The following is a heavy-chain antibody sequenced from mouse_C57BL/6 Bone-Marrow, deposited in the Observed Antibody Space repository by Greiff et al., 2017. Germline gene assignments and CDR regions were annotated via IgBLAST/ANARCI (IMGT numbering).Heavy chain of an antibody. Sequence: VQLQQSGAELVRPGASVKLSCTASGFNIKDDYMHWVKQRPEQGLEWIGWIDPENGDTEYASKFQGKAPITADTSSNTASLQLSSLTSEDTAVYYCTTIITTGYWGEGTTLTGSS. CDR2: IDPENGDT. CDR1: GFNIKDDY. J-gene: IGHJ2*01. D-gene: IGHD1-2*01. CDR3: TTIITTGY. V-gene: IGHV14-4*01.